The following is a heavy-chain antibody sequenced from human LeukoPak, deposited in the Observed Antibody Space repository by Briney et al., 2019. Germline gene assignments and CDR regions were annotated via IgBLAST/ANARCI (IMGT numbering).Heavy chain of an antibody. CDR3: ARDGSGVWFDY. Sequence: ASVKVSCKASGYTFTSYGISWVRQAPGQGLEWMGWISCYDGNTNYAQKFQGRVTLTTDTSTSTAYMELRSLRSDDTAVYYCARDGSGVWFDYWGQGTLVTVSS. J-gene: IGHJ4*02. CDR2: ISCYDGNT. CDR1: GYTFTSYG. V-gene: IGHV1-18*01. D-gene: IGHD3-10*01.